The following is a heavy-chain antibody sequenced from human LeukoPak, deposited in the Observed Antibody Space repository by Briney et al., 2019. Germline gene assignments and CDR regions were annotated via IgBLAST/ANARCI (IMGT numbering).Heavy chain of an antibody. Sequence: GASVKVSCKASGYTFTGYYMHWVRQAPGRGLEWMGWINPNSGGTNYAQKFQGRVTMTRDTSISTAYMELSRLRSDDTAVYYCARETHKFGVVIIGGIFDYWGQGTLVTVSS. D-gene: IGHD3-3*01. V-gene: IGHV1-2*02. CDR3: ARETHKFGVVIIGGIFDY. CDR1: GYTFTGYY. J-gene: IGHJ4*02. CDR2: INPNSGGT.